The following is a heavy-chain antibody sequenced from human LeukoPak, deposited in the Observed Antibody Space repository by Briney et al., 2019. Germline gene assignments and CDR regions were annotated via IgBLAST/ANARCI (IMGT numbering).Heavy chain of an antibody. CDR2: IYYSGST. CDR3: ASHQAGYYYFWSAPPSWYFDL. D-gene: IGHD3-3*01. V-gene: IGHV4-59*01. CDR1: GGSISSYY. J-gene: IGHJ2*01. Sequence: PSETLSLTCTVSGGSISSYYWSWIRQPPGKGLEWLGYIYYSGSTNYNPSLKSRVTISVDTSKNQFSLKLSSVTAADTAVYYCASHQAGYYYFWSAPPSWYFDLWGRGTLVTVSS.